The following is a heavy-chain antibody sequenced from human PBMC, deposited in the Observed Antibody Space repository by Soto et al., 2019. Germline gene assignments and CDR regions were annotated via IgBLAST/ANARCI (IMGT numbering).Heavy chain of an antibody. Sequence: QVQLVQSGAEVKKPGSSVKVSCKASGGTFSSYTISWVRQAPGQGLEWMGRIIPILGIANYAQKFRGRVTITADKSTSTAYMELSSLRSEDTAVYYCARMGTTGTTNWFDPWGQGTLVTVSS. D-gene: IGHD1-1*01. CDR1: GGTFSSYT. J-gene: IGHJ5*02. CDR3: ARMGTTGTTNWFDP. V-gene: IGHV1-69*02. CDR2: IIPILGIA.